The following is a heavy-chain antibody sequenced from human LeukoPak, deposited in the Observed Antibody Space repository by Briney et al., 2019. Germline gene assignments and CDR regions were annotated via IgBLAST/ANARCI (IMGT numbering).Heavy chain of an antibody. CDR2: IYYSGST. J-gene: IGHJ4*02. V-gene: IGHV4-59*12. CDR1: GGSISSYY. Sequence: SETLSLTCTVSGGSISSYYWSWIRQPPGKGLEWIGYIYYSGSTNYNPSLKSRVTISVDTSKNQISLKLRSVTAADTAVYYCAREAPISDSGNYYKSLGYWSQGTLVTVSS. CDR3: AREAPISDSGNYYKSLGY. D-gene: IGHD3-10*01.